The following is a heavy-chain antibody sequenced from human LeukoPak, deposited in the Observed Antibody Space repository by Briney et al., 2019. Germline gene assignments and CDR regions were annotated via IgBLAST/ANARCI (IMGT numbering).Heavy chain of an antibody. CDR1: GFTFSSYE. V-gene: IGHV3-48*03. J-gene: IGHJ4*02. Sequence: GGSLRLSCAASGFTFSSYEMNWVRQAPGKGLEWVSYISSSGSTIYYADSVKGRFTISRDNAKNSLYLQMNSLRAEDTAVYYCATLKYRGTLDYWGQGTLVTVSS. D-gene: IGHD1-26*01. CDR3: ATLKYRGTLDY. CDR2: ISSSGSTI.